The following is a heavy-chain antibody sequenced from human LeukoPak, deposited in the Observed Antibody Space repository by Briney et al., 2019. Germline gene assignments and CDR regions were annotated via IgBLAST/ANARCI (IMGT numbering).Heavy chain of an antibody. V-gene: IGHV3-7*03. CDR3: ARGGGLDV. J-gene: IGHJ6*02. CDR1: GFTFSSYW. D-gene: IGHD3-16*01. CDR2: IKHNGNVN. Sequence: GGSLRLSCAASGFTFSSYWMNWARQAPGKGLEWVASIKHNGNVNYYVDSVKGRFTISRDNAKNSLYLQMSNVRAEDTAVYFCARGGGLDVWGQGATVTVSS.